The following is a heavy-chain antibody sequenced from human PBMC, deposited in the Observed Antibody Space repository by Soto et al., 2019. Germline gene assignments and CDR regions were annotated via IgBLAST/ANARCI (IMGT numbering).Heavy chain of an antibody. V-gene: IGHV4-30-4*01. CDR2: IYYSGST. CDR1: GGSISSGDYY. D-gene: IGHD2-8*01. Sequence: QVQLQESGPGLVKPSQTLSLTCTVSGGSISSGDYYWSWIRQPPGKGLEWIGYIYYSGSTYYNPSLKSRVTISVDTSKNQFSLKLSSVTAVDTAVYYCGRVWGYCTTGVCYTAFDIWGQGTMVTVSS. CDR3: GRVWGYCTTGVCYTAFDI. J-gene: IGHJ3*02.